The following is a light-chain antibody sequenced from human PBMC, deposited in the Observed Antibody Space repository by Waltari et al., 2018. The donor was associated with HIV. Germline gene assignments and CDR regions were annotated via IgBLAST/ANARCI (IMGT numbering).Light chain of an antibody. J-gene: IGKJ2*01. Sequence: DLRLTQSPSPLSASVGARVSFTCRSSQDISTNLAWFQQKPGKVPNLLIYSASTLHVGVPSRFSGSGSGTEFTLTIDVLQPEDFATYYCLQLSNFPFTFGPGTKLAIK. V-gene: IGKV1-9*01. CDR3: LQLSNFPFT. CDR2: SAS. CDR1: QDISTN.